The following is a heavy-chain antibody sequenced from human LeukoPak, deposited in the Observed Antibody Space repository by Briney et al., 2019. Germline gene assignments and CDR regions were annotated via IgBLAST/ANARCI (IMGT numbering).Heavy chain of an antibody. V-gene: IGHV1-69*06. D-gene: IGHD3-3*01. Sequence: SVKASCKASGGTFSNYAISWVRQAPGQGLEWMGGIIPIFGTANYAQKFRGRVTITADKSTRTAYMELSRLRSDDTAVYYCARDWRGRGDAFDIWGQGTMVTVSS. CDR3: ARDWRGRGDAFDI. J-gene: IGHJ3*02. CDR1: GGTFSNYA. CDR2: IIPIFGTA.